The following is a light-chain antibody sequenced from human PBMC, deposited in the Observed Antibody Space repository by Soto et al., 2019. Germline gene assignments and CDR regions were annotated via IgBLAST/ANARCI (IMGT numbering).Light chain of an antibody. CDR2: KAS. V-gene: IGKV1-5*03. CDR1: QSISSW. Sequence: DIQMTQSPSTLSASVGDRVTITCRASQSISSWLAWYQQKPGKAPKILIYKASSLESGVPSRFSGSGSGTEFTLTISSLQPDDFANYYCQQYNSYSGTFGQGTKLEIK. J-gene: IGKJ2*01. CDR3: QQYNSYSGT.